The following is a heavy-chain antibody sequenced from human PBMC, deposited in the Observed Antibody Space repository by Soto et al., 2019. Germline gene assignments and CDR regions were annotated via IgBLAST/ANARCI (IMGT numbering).Heavy chain of an antibody. Sequence: PGGSLRLSCAASGFTFSSYAMGWVRQAPGKGLEWVSAISGSRGTYFADSVKGRFTISRDNSKNTLYLQMNSLRAEDTAVYYCAEATLRVVHPLVFDHWGQGSLVTVSS. CDR3: AEATLRVVHPLVFDH. D-gene: IGHD3-3*01. CDR2: ISGSRGT. CDR1: GFTFSSYA. V-gene: IGHV3-23*01. J-gene: IGHJ4*02.